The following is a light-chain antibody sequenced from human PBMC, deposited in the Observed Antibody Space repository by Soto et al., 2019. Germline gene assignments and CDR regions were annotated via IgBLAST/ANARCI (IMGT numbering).Light chain of an antibody. V-gene: IGKV3-15*01. CDR2: GAS. J-gene: IGKJ1*01. Sequence: EIVLTQSPATLSVSPGDRVTLSCRASQSVDINLAWYQQRPGQAPRLLVYGASTKATDMPGRFSGRGSGTEFTLTINNLQSKDFPVYYCQQYRNWRRTFGQGTKVEIK. CDR3: QQYRNWRRT. CDR1: QSVDIN.